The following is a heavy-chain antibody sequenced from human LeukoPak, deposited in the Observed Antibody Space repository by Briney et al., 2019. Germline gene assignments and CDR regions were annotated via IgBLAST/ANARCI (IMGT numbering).Heavy chain of an antibody. D-gene: IGHD3-22*01. J-gene: IGHJ4*02. CDR2: INHSGST. V-gene: IGHV4-34*01. CDR1: SGSFSGYY. Sequence: SETLSLTCAVYSGSFSGYYWSWIRQPPGKGLEWIGEINHSGSTNYNPSLKSRVTISVDTSKNQFSLKLSSVTAADTAVYYCARRIVVVTQPFDYWGQGTLVTVSS. CDR3: ARRIVVVTQPFDY.